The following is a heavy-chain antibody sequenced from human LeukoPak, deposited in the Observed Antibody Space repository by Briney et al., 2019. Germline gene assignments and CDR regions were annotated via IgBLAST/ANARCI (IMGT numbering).Heavy chain of an antibody. J-gene: IGHJ4*01. Sequence: GGSLRLSCAASGFTFSSYGMHWVRQAPGKGLEWVSYISSSGSTIYYADSVKGRFTISRDNAKNSLYLQMNSLRPEDTALYYCSTGPRSLPYWGPGTLVTVSS. CDR3: STGPRSLPY. V-gene: IGHV3-48*04. CDR1: GFTFSSYG. CDR2: ISSSGSTI. D-gene: IGHD4-23*01.